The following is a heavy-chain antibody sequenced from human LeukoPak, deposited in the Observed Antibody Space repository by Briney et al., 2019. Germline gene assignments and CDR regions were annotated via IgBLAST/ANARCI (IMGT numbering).Heavy chain of an antibody. Sequence: ASVKVSCKASGYTFTSYYMHWVRQAPGQGLEWMGIINPSGGSTSYAQKFQGRVTMTRDTSTSTVYMELSSLRSEDTAVYYCARDWRITVEHQNNGVCHPFRYWGQGTPVTVSS. CDR1: GYTFTSYY. J-gene: IGHJ4*02. CDR3: ARDWRITVEHQNNGVCHPFRY. D-gene: IGHD2-8*01. CDR2: INPSGGST. V-gene: IGHV1-46*01.